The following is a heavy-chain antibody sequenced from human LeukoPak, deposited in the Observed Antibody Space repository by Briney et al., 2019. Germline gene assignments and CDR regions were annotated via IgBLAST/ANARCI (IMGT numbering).Heavy chain of an antibody. CDR2: IYPGDSDT. V-gene: IGHV5-51*01. CDR1: GYSFTSYW. D-gene: IGHD2-15*01. J-gene: IGHJ3*02. CDR3: ARRGIVVVPKGAFDI. Sequence: GESLKISCKGSGYSFTSYWIGWVRQMPGKGLEWMGIIYPGDSDTRYSPSFQGQVTISADKSISTAYLQWSSLKASDTAVYYCARRGIVVVPKGAFDIWGQGTMVTVSS.